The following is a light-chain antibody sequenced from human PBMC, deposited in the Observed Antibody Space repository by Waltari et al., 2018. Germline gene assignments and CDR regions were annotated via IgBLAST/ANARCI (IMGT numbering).Light chain of an antibody. J-gene: IGLJ1*01. CDR2: EVN. CDR1: SSDVGGYNY. V-gene: IGLV2-8*01. CDR3: SSFAGSTSNV. Sequence: QSALTQPPSASGSPGQSVTISCTGTSSDVGGYNYVSWYQQHPGKAPKLMIYEVNKRPSVVPDRFSGSKSGNTASLTVSGLQAEDEADYYCSSFAGSTSNVFGTGTKVTVL.